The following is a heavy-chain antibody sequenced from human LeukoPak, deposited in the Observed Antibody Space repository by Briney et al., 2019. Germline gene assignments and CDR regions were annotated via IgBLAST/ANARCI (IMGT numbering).Heavy chain of an antibody. CDR1: GFTFSSYG. D-gene: IGHD5-12*01. V-gene: IGHV3-33*01. J-gene: IGHJ6*04. CDR3: AGDPYPYEYPYYGMDV. CDR2: IWYDGSNK. Sequence: GGSLRLSCAASGFTFSSYGMHWVRQAPGKGLEWVAVIWYDGSNKYYADSVKGRFTISRDNSKNTLYLQMNSLRAEDTAVYYCAGDPYPYEYPYYGMDVWGKGTTVTVSS.